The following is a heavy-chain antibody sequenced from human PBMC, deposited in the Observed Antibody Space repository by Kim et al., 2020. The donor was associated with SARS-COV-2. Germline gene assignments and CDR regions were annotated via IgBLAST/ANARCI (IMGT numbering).Heavy chain of an antibody. CDR1: GFTFSSYA. CDR3: AKDDPPYCGGDCYPDY. J-gene: IGHJ4*02. D-gene: IGHD2-21*02. CDR2: ISGSGGST. V-gene: IGHV3-23*01. Sequence: GGSLRLSCAASGFTFSSYAMSWVRQAPGKGLEWVSAISGSGGSTYYADSVKGRFTISRDNSKNTLYLQMNSLRAEDTAVYYCAKDDPPYCGGDCYPDYWGQGTLVTVSS.